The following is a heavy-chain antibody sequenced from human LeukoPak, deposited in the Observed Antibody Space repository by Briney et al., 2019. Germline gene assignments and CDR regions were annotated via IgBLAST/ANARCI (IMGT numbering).Heavy chain of an antibody. Sequence: GGSLRLSCAASGFTFSSYWMYWVRQAPGKGLVWVSAISGSGGSTYYADSVKGRFTISRDNSKNTLYLQMNSLRAEDTAVYYCAKSIAALYWYFDLWGRGTLVTVSS. J-gene: IGHJ2*01. D-gene: IGHD6-6*01. CDR2: ISGSGGST. V-gene: IGHV3-23*01. CDR1: GFTFSSYW. CDR3: AKSIAALYWYFDL.